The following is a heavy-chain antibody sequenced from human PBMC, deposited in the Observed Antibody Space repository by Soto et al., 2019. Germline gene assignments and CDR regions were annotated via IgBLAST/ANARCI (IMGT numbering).Heavy chain of an antibody. CDR3: SRLGGYYQAFDI. Sequence: SETLSLTCAVSGGSISSGGYSWNWIRQPPGKGLEWIGYIYHSGSTLYNPSLKSRVTISVDKSKSQVSLNLTSVTAADTAVYFCSRLGGYYQAFDIWGQGTLVTVSS. V-gene: IGHV4-30-2*01. J-gene: IGHJ4*02. CDR2: IYHSGST. CDR1: GGSISSGGYS. D-gene: IGHD3-22*01.